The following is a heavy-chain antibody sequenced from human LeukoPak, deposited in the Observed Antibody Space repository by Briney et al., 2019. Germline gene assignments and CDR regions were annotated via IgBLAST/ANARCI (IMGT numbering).Heavy chain of an antibody. V-gene: IGHV4-4*07. CDR2: IYTSGST. D-gene: IGHD3-3*01. Sequence: SETLFLTCTVSGGSFSTYYWSWIRQPAGKGLEWIGRIYTSGSTNYNPSLKSRVTLSVDTSKNQFSLNLRSVTAADTAVYYCAREVPYYDLTSGFDYWGQGTLVTVSS. CDR3: AREVPYYDLTSGFDY. CDR1: GGSFSTYY. J-gene: IGHJ4*02.